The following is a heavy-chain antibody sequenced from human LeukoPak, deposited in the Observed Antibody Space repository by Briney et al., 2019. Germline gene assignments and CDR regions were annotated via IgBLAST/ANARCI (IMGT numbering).Heavy chain of an antibody. D-gene: IGHD2-15*01. CDR3: AKKYCSGGSCYSDPIDY. CDR1: GFTFSSYG. CDR2: IWHDGSNK. J-gene: IGHJ4*02. Sequence: GRSLRLSCAASGFTFSSYGMHWVRQAPGKGLEWVAFIWHDGSNKHYADSVKGRFTISRDNSKNTLYLQINSLRAEDTAVYYCAKKYCSGGSCYSDPIDYWGQGTLVTVSS. V-gene: IGHV3-33*06.